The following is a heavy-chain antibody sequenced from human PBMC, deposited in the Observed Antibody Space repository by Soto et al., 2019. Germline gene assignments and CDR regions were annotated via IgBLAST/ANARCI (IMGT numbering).Heavy chain of an antibody. CDR1: GFTFSNYG. J-gene: IGHJ6*02. CDR3: GRVDRYYGMDV. Sequence: QVQLVESGGGVVQPGRSLRLSCAASGFTFSNYGLHWVRQAPGKGLGWVADIWYDGRSKNYVDSVKGRFTISRDNSKNTLYLEMNSPRAEDSAVYYCGRVDRYYGMDVWGQGTTVTVSS. CDR2: IWYDGRSK. V-gene: IGHV3-33*01.